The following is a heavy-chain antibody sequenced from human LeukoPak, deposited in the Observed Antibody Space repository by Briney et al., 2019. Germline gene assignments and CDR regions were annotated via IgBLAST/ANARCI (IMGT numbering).Heavy chain of an antibody. Sequence: PSETLSLTCTVSSGSIYNSNYFWGWIRQPPGKGLEWIGSIFYSGSTDYNPSLKSRVTISIDTSKNQFSLKLTSVTAADTAVYYCATGRSPTAHKGWGQGTLVTVSS. D-gene: IGHD4-11*01. CDR1: SGSIYNSNYF. J-gene: IGHJ4*02. CDR3: ATGRSPTAHKG. CDR2: IFYSGST. V-gene: IGHV4-39*07.